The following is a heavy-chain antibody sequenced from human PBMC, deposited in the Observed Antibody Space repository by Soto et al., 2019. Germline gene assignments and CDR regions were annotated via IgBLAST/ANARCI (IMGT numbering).Heavy chain of an antibody. CDR2: IYHSGST. D-gene: IGHD4-4*01. J-gene: IGHJ4*02. V-gene: IGHV4-4*02. CDR1: GGPISSSNW. CDR3: ARTGDMTTVTRGFDY. Sequence: PSETLSLSCAVSGGPISSSNWWSWVRQPPGKGLEWIGEIYHSGSTNYNPSLKSRVTISVDKSKNQFSPKLSSVTAADTAVYYCARTGDMTTVTRGFDYWGQGTLVTVSS.